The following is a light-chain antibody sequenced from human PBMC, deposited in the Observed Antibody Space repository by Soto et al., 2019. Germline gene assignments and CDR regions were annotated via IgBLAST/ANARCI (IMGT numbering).Light chain of an antibody. Sequence: AIQMTPSPSSLSASVGDRVTITCRASQAIRNDLGWYQQKPGKAPKLLIYAASSLQSGVPSRFSGSGSGTEFTLTISNLQPDDFATYFCQQYNNYPRTFGQGTKVDIK. V-gene: IGKV1-6*01. CDR1: QAIRND. J-gene: IGKJ1*01. CDR3: QQYNNYPRT. CDR2: AAS.